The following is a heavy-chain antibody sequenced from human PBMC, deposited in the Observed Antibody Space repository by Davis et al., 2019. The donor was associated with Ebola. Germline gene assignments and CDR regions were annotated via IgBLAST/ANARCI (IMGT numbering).Heavy chain of an antibody. CDR2: FYYSGST. D-gene: IGHD4-17*01. Sequence: MPSETLSLTCTVSGGSISSYYWSWIRQPPGKGLEWIGYFYYSGSTNYNPSLKSRVTISVDTSKNQFSLKLSSVTAADTAVYYCARGYGDYYFDYWGQGTLVTVSS. V-gene: IGHV4-59*01. J-gene: IGHJ4*02. CDR1: GGSISSYY. CDR3: ARGYGDYYFDY.